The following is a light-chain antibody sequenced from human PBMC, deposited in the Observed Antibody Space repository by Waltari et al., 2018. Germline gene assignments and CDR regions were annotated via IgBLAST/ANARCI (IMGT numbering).Light chain of an antibody. J-gene: IGKJ2*01. V-gene: IGKV2D-29*01. CDR3: MQGTQIPYT. CDR2: EVS. CDR1: QSLLHSGGRTF. Sequence: IVMTQTPLSLSVTPGQPASISCKFSQSLLHSGGRTFLFWYLQTPGQRPQLLIYEVSNRLSGVPDRFSGSGSGTDFTLKISRVEAEDVGVFYCMQGTQIPYTFGQGTKLEIK.